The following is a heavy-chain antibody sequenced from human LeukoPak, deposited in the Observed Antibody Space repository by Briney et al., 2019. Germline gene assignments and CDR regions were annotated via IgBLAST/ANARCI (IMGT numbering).Heavy chain of an antibody. CDR1: GGSISSGSYF. V-gene: IGHV4-39*01. CDR3: ARRVGRGYGMDV. J-gene: IGHJ6*02. CDR2: IYHSGGT. D-gene: IGHD3/OR15-3a*01. Sequence: SETLSLTCTVSGGSISSGSYFWGWIRQPPGKGLDWIGSIYHSGGTYYNPSLKSRVTISVDMSKNQFSLKLSSVTAADTAVYYCARRVGRGYGMDVWGQGTTITVSS.